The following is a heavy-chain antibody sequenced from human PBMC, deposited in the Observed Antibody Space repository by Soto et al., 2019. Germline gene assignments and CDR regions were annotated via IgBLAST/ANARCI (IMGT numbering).Heavy chain of an antibody. CDR2: IKSKGSGETR. Sequence: GGSLRLSCVLSGIPFIDAWMSWFRQAPGKGLEWVGRIKSKGSGETRDYAAPVKGRFTISRDDSRNMLFLEMNSLEVEDTAVYFGVWQEKYTSSVHWGQGTLVTVFS. V-gene: IGHV3-15*07. D-gene: IGHD3-22*01. CDR3: VWQEKYTSSVH. CDR1: GIPFIDAW. J-gene: IGHJ4*02.